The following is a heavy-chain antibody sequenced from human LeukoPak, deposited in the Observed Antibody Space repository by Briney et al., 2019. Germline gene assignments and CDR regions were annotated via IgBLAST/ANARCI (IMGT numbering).Heavy chain of an antibody. V-gene: IGHV1-69*05. J-gene: IGHJ5*02. Sequence: GASVKVSCKASGGTFSSYAISWVRQAPGQGLEWMGGIIPIFGTASYAQKFQGRVTITTDESTSTAYMELSSLRSEDTAVYYCAGVGGVGISTSGYTSAGTWFDPGAREPWSPSPQ. CDR1: GGTFSSYA. CDR3: AGVGGVGISTSGYTSAGTWFDP. CDR2: IIPIFGTA. D-gene: IGHD2-2*02.